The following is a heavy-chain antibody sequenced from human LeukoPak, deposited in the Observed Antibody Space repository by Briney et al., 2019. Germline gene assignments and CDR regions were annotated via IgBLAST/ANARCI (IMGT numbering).Heavy chain of an antibody. V-gene: IGHV3-30-3*01. D-gene: IGHD3-9*01. Sequence: GGSLRLSCAASGFTFSGSAMHWVRQASGKGLEWVAVISYDGSNKYYAESVKGRFTISRDNSKNSLYLQMNSLRAEDTAVYYCARRYFDYWGQGTLVTVSS. CDR2: ISYDGSNK. CDR1: GFTFSGSA. J-gene: IGHJ4*02. CDR3: ARRYFDY.